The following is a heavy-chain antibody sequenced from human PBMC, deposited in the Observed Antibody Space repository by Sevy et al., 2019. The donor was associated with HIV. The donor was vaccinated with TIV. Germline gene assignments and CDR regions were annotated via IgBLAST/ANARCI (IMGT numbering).Heavy chain of an antibody. D-gene: IGHD1-7*01. V-gene: IGHV3-23*01. CDR1: GFTFSSYA. CDR2: ISGSGGST. Sequence: GGSLRLSCAASGFTFSSYAMSWVRQAPGKGLEWVSAISGSGGSTYYADSVKGRFTISRDNSKNTLYLQMNSLRAEDTAVYYCAKGELLVPYYYYYMDVWGKGTTVTVSS. J-gene: IGHJ6*03. CDR3: AKGELLVPYYYYYMDV.